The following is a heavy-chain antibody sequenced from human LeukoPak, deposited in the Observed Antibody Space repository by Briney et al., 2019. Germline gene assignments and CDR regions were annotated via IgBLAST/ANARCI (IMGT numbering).Heavy chain of an antibody. J-gene: IGHJ4*02. V-gene: IGHV3-48*01. CDR3: ARDMITFGGVKSFDY. D-gene: IGHD3-16*01. CDR2: ISSSSSTI. CDR1: GFTFSSYS. Sequence: GGSLRLSCAASGFTFSSYSMNWVRQAPGKGLEWVSYISSSSSTIYYADSVKGRFTISRDNAKNSLYLQMNSLRAEDTAVYYCARDMITFGGVKSFDYWGQGTLATVSS.